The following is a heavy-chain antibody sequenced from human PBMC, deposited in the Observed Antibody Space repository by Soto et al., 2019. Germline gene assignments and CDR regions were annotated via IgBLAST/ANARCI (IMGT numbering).Heavy chain of an antibody. CDR3: ARGSRYCSSTSCYIGYYYYMDV. J-gene: IGHJ6*03. CDR2: IYYSGST. Sequence: PSETLSLTCTVSGGSISSGGYYWSWIRQHPGKGLEWIGYIYYSGSTYYNPSLKSRVTISVDTSKNQFSLKLSSVTAADTAVYYCARGSRYCSSTSCYIGYYYYMDVWGKGTTVTVSS. D-gene: IGHD2-2*02. V-gene: IGHV4-31*03. CDR1: GGSISSGGYY.